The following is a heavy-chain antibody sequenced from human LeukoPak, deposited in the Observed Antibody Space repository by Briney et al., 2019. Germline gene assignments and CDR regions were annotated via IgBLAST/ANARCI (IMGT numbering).Heavy chain of an antibody. CDR2: SYAHNDNT. CDR1: GYTFTSCG. Sequence: ASVRFACHASGYTFTSCGIRWLRQAPGQGHGWVGYSYAHNDNTHYAQKLQGRVTKTADTSTNTAYMELRGLSSNDTAVYFCAREARVWGVITHAFDTWGQGTLLTVSS. J-gene: IGHJ4*02. CDR3: AREARVWGVITHAFDT. V-gene: IGHV1-18*01. D-gene: IGHD3-10*01.